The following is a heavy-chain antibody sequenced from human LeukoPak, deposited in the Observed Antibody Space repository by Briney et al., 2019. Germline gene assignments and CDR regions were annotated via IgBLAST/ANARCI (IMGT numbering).Heavy chain of an antibody. J-gene: IGHJ4*02. Sequence: ASVKVSCKASGYTFTSYDINWVRQATGQGLEWMGWMSPNSGNTGYAQKFQGRVTMTRNTSISTAYMELSSLRSEDTAVYYCARVPPYYYDSSGFEYYFDYWGQGTLVTVSS. CDR1: GYTFTSYD. D-gene: IGHD3-22*01. V-gene: IGHV1-8*01. CDR3: ARVPPYYYDSSGFEYYFDY. CDR2: MSPNSGNT.